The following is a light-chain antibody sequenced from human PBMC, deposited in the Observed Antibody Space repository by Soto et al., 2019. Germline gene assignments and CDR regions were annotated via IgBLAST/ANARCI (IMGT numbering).Light chain of an antibody. Sequence: EIVMTQSPATLSVSPGERATLSCRASQSVSSNLAWYQQKPGQAPRLLIYGASTRATGIPARFSGSGSGTEFTLTLSSMQSDDFAFYYCQQYNNWPPLTFGGGTKVEIK. CDR1: QSVSSN. J-gene: IGKJ4*01. CDR3: QQYNNWPPLT. CDR2: GAS. V-gene: IGKV3-15*01.